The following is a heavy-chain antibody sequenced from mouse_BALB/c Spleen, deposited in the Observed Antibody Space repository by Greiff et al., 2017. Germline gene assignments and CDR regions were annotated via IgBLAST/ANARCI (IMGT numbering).Heavy chain of an antibody. CDR3: VRSYYGSSLTYFDY. V-gene: IGHV2-9-2*01. CDR1: GFSLTSYD. J-gene: IGHJ2*01. CDR2: IWTGGGT. Sequence: VQLVESGPGLVAPSQSLSITCTVSGFSLTSYDISWIRQPPGKGLEWLGVIWTGGGTNYNSAFMSRLSISKDNSKSQVFLKMNSLQTDDTAIYYCVRSYYGSSLTYFDYWGQGTTLTVSS. D-gene: IGHD1-1*01.